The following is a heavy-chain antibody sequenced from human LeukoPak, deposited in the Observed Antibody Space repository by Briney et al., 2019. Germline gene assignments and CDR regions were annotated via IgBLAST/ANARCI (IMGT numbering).Heavy chain of an antibody. CDR1: GGSLSSGSYY. CDR2: IYTSGSN. Sequence: SETLSLTCIVSGGSLSSGSYYWRWPRQPAGTGLEWLGRIYTSGSNNYNPSLKSRVTISVDTSKNQFSLKLSSVSAADTAVYYCARAPGDTIFGVADNWFDPWGQGTLVTVSS. J-gene: IGHJ5*02. V-gene: IGHV4-61*02. CDR3: ARAPGDTIFGVADNWFDP. D-gene: IGHD3-3*01.